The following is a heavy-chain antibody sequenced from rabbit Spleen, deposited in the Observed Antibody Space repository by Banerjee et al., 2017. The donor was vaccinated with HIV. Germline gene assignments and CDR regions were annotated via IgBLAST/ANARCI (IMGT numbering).Heavy chain of an antibody. J-gene: IGHJ4*01. CDR2: IVAGSSGDT. V-gene: IGHV1S45*01. Sequence: QEQLVESGGGLVQPEGSLTLTCKASGFTLSNDHYICWVRQAPGKGLEWIGCIVAGSSGDTYSASWATGRSTIAKASSTTVTLQMTSLTAADTATYFCARAGGFENYFNLWGQGTLVTVS. D-gene: IGHD1-1*01. CDR3: ARAGGFENYFNL. CDR1: GFTLSNDHY.